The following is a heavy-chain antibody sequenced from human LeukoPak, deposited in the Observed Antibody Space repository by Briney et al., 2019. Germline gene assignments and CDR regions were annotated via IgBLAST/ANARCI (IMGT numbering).Heavy chain of an antibody. D-gene: IGHD2-21*02. V-gene: IGHV4-39*01. Sequence: SETLSLTCTVSGGSISNDRCYWGWVRQPPGKGLEWIGSVYYTGSTYYNPSLKNRVTVSVDTSKNQFSLKLSSMTATDAAVFYCARRDNYYGMVVWGQGITISVSS. CDR1: GGSISNDRCY. CDR3: ARRDNYYGMVV. J-gene: IGHJ6*02. CDR2: VYYTGST.